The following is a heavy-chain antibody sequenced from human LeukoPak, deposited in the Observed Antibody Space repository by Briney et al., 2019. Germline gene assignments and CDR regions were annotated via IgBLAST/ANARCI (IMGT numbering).Heavy chain of an antibody. CDR3: ARTTVNNWFDP. V-gene: IGHV4-59*01. Sequence: SETLSLTSTVSGDSISNFYWSWVRQPPGKGLEWIGYIFYSGSTNYNPSLKSRVTISVDTSKNQFSLKLSSVTAADTAVYYCARTTVNNWFDPWGQGTLVTVSS. CDR2: IFYSGST. CDR1: GDSISNFY. J-gene: IGHJ5*02. D-gene: IGHD4-17*01.